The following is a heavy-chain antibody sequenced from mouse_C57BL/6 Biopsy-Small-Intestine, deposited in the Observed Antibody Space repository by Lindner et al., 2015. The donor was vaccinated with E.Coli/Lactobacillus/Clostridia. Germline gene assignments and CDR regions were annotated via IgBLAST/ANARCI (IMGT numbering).Heavy chain of an antibody. CDR3: ARKIYYDYDFDY. CDR2: IYPGDGDT. Sequence: VQLQESGPELVKPGASVKISCKASGYVFSSSWMNWVKQRPGKGLEWIGRIYPGDGDTNYNGKFKGKATLTADKSSNTAYVQLSSLTSEDSAVYFCARKIYYDYDFDYWGQGTTLTVSS. V-gene: IGHV1-82*01. D-gene: IGHD2-4*01. J-gene: IGHJ2*01. CDR1: GYVFSSSW.